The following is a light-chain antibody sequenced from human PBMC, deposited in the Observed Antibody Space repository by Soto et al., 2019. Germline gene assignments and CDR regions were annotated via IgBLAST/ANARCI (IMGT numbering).Light chain of an antibody. J-gene: IGKJ1*01. CDR1: QSISRW. CDR2: DAS. V-gene: IGKV1-5*01. CDR3: QQYNSHWT. Sequence: DIQMTQSPSTLSASVGDRVTISCRASQSISRWLAWYQQKPGKXPXXLIYDASSLQSGVPSRFSGIGSGTEFPLTISSLQPDDFATYYCQQYNSHWTFGQGTKVDIK.